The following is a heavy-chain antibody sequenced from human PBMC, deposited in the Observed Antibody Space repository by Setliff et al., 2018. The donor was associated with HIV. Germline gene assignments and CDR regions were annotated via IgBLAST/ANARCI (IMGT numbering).Heavy chain of an antibody. CDR1: GYTFNTYG. J-gene: IGHJ3*02. Sequence: VASVKVSCKASGYTFNTYGISWLRQAPGQGLEWMGWISAYNGNTNYAQKLQGRVTMTTDTSTSTAYMELRSLRSDDTAVYFCARMRVFLGTTGTRRVDAFDIWGQGTMVTVSS. D-gene: IGHD1-1*01. V-gene: IGHV1-18*01. CDR3: ARMRVFLGTTGTRRVDAFDI. CDR2: ISAYNGNT.